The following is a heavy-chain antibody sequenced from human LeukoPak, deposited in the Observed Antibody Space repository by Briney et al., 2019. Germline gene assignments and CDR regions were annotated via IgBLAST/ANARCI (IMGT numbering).Heavy chain of an antibody. CDR2: INHSGST. V-gene: IGHV4-34*01. D-gene: IGHD4-17*01. J-gene: IGHJ6*03. Sequence: SETLSLTCAVYGGSFSGYYWRWIRQPPGKGLEWIGEINHSGSTNYNPSLKSRVTISVDTSKNQFSLKLSSVTAADTAVYYCARASSPNYGDYVYYYYYYMDVWGKGTTVTVSS. CDR3: ARASSPNYGDYVYYYYYYMDV. CDR1: GGSFSGYY.